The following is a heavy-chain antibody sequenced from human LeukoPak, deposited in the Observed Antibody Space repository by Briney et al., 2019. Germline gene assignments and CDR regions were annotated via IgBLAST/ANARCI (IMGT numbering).Heavy chain of an antibody. Sequence: QPGGSLRLSCAASGFTFSDYGLHWVRQAPGKGLEWVAVISYDGTKTYYADSVKGRFTISRDNSKNTLYLQMNSLRGEDTAVYYCAKDRWARIVTDYFAYWGQGTLVTVSS. V-gene: IGHV3-30*18. CDR2: ISYDGTKT. CDR3: AKDRWARIVTDYFAY. J-gene: IGHJ4*02. D-gene: IGHD3-16*02. CDR1: GFTFSDYG.